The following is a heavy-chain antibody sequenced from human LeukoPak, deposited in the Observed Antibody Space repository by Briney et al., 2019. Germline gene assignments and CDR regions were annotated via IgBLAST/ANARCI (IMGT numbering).Heavy chain of an antibody. D-gene: IGHD5-12*01. CDR2: FDTSGST. CDR3: ARHGFIIVATYYYYYMDV. V-gene: IGHV4-4*07. CDR1: GGSISSYY. Sequence: SETLSLTCTVSGGSISSYYWSWIRQPTGKGLEWIGRFDTSGSTNYNPSLTNRVTVSVDTSKNQFSLKLSSVTAADTAVYYCARHGFIIVATYYYYYMDVWGKGTTVTVSS. J-gene: IGHJ6*03.